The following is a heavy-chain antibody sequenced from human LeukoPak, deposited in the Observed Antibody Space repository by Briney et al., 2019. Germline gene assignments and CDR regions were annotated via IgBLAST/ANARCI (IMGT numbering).Heavy chain of an antibody. Sequence: ASGKVSCKASAYIFTSYYMHWVRQAPGQGLEWMGIINPREGNTNYAQKFRGRVTMTRDTSTSTVYMELSSLRSEDTAVYYCARELSGGYFDYWGRGILVTVSS. CDR2: INPREGNT. D-gene: IGHD2/OR15-2a*01. V-gene: IGHV1-46*01. J-gene: IGHJ4*02. CDR1: AYIFTSYY. CDR3: ARELSGGYFDY.